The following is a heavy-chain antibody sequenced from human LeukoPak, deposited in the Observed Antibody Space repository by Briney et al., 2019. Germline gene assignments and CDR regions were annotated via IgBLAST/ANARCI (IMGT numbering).Heavy chain of an antibody. CDR2: IYHSGST. V-gene: IGHV4-30-2*01. D-gene: IGHD3-9*01. CDR1: GGSISSGGYS. CDR3: ARDVRSYDILTGYYYYYGMDV. Sequence: PSETLSLTCAVSGGSISSGGYSWSWIRQPPGKGLEWIGHIYHSGSTYYNPSLKSRVTISVDRSKNQFSLKLSSVTAADTAVYYCARDVRSYDILTGYYYYYGMDVWGQGTTVTVSS. J-gene: IGHJ6*02.